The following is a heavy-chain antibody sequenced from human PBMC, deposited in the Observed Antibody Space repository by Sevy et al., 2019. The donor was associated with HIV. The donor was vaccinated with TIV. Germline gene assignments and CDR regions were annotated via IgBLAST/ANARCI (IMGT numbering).Heavy chain of an antibody. V-gene: IGHV1-2*02. Sequence: ASVKVSCKTSGYTLTDYYMHWVRQAPGQGLEWMGWINPNNGDSRSAEKFQGRVTLTRDMSISTVYLELNRLTSDDSAIYFCTRDDIYTPPWEFDYRSHGALVTVSS. J-gene: IGHJ4*01. CDR3: TRDDIYTPPWEFDY. CDR1: GYTLTDYY. D-gene: IGHD1-26*01. CDR2: INPNNGDS.